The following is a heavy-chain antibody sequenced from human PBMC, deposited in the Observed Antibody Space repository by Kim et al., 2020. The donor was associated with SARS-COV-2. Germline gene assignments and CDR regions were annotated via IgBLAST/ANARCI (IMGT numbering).Heavy chain of an antibody. Sequence: GGSLRLSCAVSGSPFSTHGMHWVRQAPGKGLEWVAVIVDNGRERHYADSVKGRFIVSKDNAKNMLYLDMASLRADDTAVYYCARWAGTSNGGYCLDYWGQGTPVTVSS. CDR3: ARWAGTSNGGYCLDY. CDR1: GSPFSTHG. V-gene: IGHV3-30*12. J-gene: IGHJ4*02. D-gene: IGHD2-21*02. CDR2: IVDNGRER.